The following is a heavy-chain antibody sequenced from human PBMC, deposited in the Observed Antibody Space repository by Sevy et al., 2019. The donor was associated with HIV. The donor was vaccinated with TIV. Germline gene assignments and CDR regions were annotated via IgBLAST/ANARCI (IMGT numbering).Heavy chain of an antibody. J-gene: IGHJ6*02. CDR3: ARDGGGGTTNSGMDV. CDR1: GYTFTGDY. Sequence: ASVKVSCKASGYTFTGDYLHWVRQAPGHGLEWMGRVFPNRGGTNYAQKFQGRVTMTRDTSISTAYIDLGRLRSDDTAVYYCARDGGGGTTNSGMDVWGQGTTVTVSS. V-gene: IGHV1-2*06. CDR2: VFPNRGGT. D-gene: IGHD1-7*01.